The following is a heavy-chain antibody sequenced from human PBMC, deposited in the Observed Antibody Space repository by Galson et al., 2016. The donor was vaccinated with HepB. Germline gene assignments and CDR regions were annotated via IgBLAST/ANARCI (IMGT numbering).Heavy chain of an antibody. CDR1: GGSYSGYN. CDR3: ARPRSGPVGGNYYMDV. J-gene: IGHJ6*02. CDR2: IHHSGST. D-gene: IGHD6-19*01. V-gene: IGHV4-34*01. Sequence: ETLSLTYAVYGGSYSGYNWTWIRQPPGKGLEWIGEIHHSGSTIYNPSLKSGVTISVDTSKNQLSLSLRSVTAADTAMYYCARPRSGPVGGNYYMDVWGQGTTVTISS.